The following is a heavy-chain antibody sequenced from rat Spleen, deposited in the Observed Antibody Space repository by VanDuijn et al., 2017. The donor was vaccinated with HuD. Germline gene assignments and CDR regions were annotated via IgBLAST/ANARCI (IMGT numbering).Heavy chain of an antibody. CDR3: ARPYTTDYYVMDA. J-gene: IGHJ4*01. CDR2: ISTGGGNT. CDR1: GFTFSSFP. D-gene: IGHD1-6*01. V-gene: IGHV5S13*01. Sequence: EVQLVETGGGLVQPGRSLKLSCVASGFTFSSFPMAWVRQAPKKGLEWVASISTGGGNTYYRDSVKGRFTISRDNAKNTQYLQMESLRSEDTASYYCARPYTTDYYVMDAWGQGASVTFSS.